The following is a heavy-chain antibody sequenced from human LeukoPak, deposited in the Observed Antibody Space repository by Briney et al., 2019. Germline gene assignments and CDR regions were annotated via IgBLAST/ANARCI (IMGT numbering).Heavy chain of an antibody. V-gene: IGHV4-34*01. D-gene: IGHD2-2*01. CDR3: ARKNCSSTSCYSNYYYYGMDV. J-gene: IGHJ6*02. CDR2: INHSGST. CDR1: GGSFSGYY. Sequence: ETLSLTCAVYGGSFSGYYWSWIRQPPGKGLEWIGEINHSGSTNYNLSLKSRVTISVDTSKNQFSLKLSSVTAADTAVYYCARKNCSSTSCYSNYYYYGMDVWGQGTTVTVSS.